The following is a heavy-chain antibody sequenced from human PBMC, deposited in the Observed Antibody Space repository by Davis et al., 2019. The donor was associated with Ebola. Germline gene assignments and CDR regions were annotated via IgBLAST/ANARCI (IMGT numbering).Heavy chain of an antibody. CDR3: ARAIVGLSGWYYFDY. Sequence: GGSLRLSCAASGFTFSSYPMNWVRQAPGKGLEWVSSLTGSSRYIFYADSVKGRFTISRDNARNSLYLQMNSLRVEDTAVYYCARAIVGLSGWYYFDYWGQGALVTVSS. D-gene: IGHD6-19*01. CDR2: LTGSSRYI. V-gene: IGHV3-21*01. CDR1: GFTFSSYP. J-gene: IGHJ4*02.